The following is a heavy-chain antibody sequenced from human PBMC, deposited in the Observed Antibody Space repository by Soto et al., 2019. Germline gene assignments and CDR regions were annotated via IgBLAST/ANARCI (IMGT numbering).Heavy chain of an antibody. J-gene: IGHJ1*01. V-gene: IGHV3-11*01. CDR2: IDTSGTKI. CDR1: GYTFSDYY. Sequence: GGSLRLSCAASGYTFSDYYMSWIRQAPGKGLEWISYIDTSGTKIYYADSVKGRFTITRDNAKNSLYLEMNSLRDEDTAVYYCASHYDMWSGYLSPVAYCGQGTLVTVSS. D-gene: IGHD6-25*01. CDR3: ASHYDMWSGYLSPVAY.